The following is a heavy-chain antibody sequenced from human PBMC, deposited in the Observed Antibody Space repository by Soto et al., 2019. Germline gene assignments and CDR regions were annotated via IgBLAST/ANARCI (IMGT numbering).Heavy chain of an antibody. J-gene: IGHJ4*02. CDR2: IKRKTDGGTT. CDR1: GFTFSNSW. V-gene: IGHV3-15*01. CDR3: TTDWGYYYYDSSGYYSDY. Sequence: GGSLRLSCAVSGFTFSNSWMSWVRQAPGNGLEWVGRIKRKTDGGTTDYAAPVKGKFTISRDNSKTTLYLQMNSQKTEDTAVYYCTTDWGYYYYDSSGYYSDYWGQGTLVTVSS. D-gene: IGHD3-22*01.